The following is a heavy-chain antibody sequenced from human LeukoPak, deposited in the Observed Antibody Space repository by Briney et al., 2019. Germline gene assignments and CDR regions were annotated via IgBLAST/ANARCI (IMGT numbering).Heavy chain of an antibody. CDR2: INSDGSST. V-gene: IGHV3-74*01. CDR1: GFTFSSYW. Sequence: GGSLRLSCVASGFTFSSYWMHWVRQPPGEGLVWVARINSDGSSTTYADSVKGRFTISRDNAKNSLYLQMNSLRAEDTAVYYCARNPPRYFNWGQGTLVTVSS. D-gene: IGHD1-26*01. J-gene: IGHJ4*02. CDR3: ARNPPRYFN.